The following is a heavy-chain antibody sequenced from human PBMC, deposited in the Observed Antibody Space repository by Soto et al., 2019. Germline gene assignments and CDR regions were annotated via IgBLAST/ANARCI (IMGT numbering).Heavy chain of an antibody. CDR1: VGSFSSYA. D-gene: IGHD2-2*01. Sequence: SLKGSWKGSVGSFSSYAISWVRQAPGQGLEWMGGIIPIFGTANYAQKFQGRVTITADESTSTAYMELSSLRSEDTAVYYCARDQGYCSSTSCQEGSWFDPWGQGTLVTVSS. V-gene: IGHV1-69*13. CDR2: IIPIFGTA. J-gene: IGHJ5*02. CDR3: ARDQGYCSSTSCQEGSWFDP.